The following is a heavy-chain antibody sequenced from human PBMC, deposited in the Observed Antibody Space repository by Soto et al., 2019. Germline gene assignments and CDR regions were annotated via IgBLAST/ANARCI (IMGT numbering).Heavy chain of an antibody. CDR1: GFTFSAYS. J-gene: IGHJ4*02. CDR3: AKDSTLLHPFSD. D-gene: IGHD4-4*01. CDR2: ISYDGSNK. Sequence: LRLSCVASGFTFSAYSMHWVRQAPGKGLEWVAVISYDGSNKYYADSVRGRFTISRDNSKNTLYLQMNSLRAEDTAVYYCAKDSTLLHPFSDWGQGTLVTVSS. V-gene: IGHV3-30*18.